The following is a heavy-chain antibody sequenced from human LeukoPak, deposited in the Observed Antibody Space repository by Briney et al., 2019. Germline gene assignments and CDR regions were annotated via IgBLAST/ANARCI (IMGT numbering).Heavy chain of an antibody. CDR3: ARDRGYSGYDYYYYYYGMDV. D-gene: IGHD5-12*01. J-gene: IGHJ6*02. CDR1: GGSISSGGYY. Sequence: SETLSLTCTVSGGSISSGGYYWSWIRQHPGKGLEWIGYIYYSGSTYYNPSLKSRVTISVDTSKNQFSLKLSSVTAADTAVYYCARDRGYSGYDYYYYYYGMDVWGQGTTVTVSS. CDR2: IYYSGST. V-gene: IGHV4-31*03.